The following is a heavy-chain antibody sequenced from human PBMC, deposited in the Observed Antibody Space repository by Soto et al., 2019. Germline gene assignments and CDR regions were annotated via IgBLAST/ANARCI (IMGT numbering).Heavy chain of an antibody. V-gene: IGHV1-18*01. CDR3: ARLTTLSKPKYSYYYYMDV. Sequence: QVQLAQSGAEVKKPGASVEVSCRASGYTFSNYGISWVRQAPGQGLEWMAWISVNTGDTNFAQKLQGRLTVTTDTSTSTAYMELRGLRSDDTAVYYCARLTTLSKPKYSYYYYMDVWGKGTTVTVS. CDR2: ISVNTGDT. CDR1: GYTFSNYG. D-gene: IGHD4-4*01. J-gene: IGHJ6*03.